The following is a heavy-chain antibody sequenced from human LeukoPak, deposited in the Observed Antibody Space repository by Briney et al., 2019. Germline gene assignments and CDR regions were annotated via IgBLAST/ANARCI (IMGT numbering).Heavy chain of an antibody. CDR1: GFTFDDYA. V-gene: IGHV3-9*01. J-gene: IGHJ4*02. Sequence: GGSLRLSCAASGFTFDDYAMHWVRQAPGKGLEWVSGISWNSGSIGYADSVKGRFTISRDNAKNSLYLQMNSLRAEDTALYYCAKGVDTAMVTTFDYWGQGTLVTVSS. D-gene: IGHD5-18*01. CDR2: ISWNSGSI. CDR3: AKGVDTAMVTTFDY.